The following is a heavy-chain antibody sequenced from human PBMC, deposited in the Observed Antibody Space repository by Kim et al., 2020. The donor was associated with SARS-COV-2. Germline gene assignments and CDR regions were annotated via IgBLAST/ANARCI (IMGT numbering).Heavy chain of an antibody. V-gene: IGHV3-43*02. CDR3: AKDNDYYGIAADY. D-gene: IGHD3-10*01. Sequence: GGSLRLSCAASGFTFDDYAMHWVRQAPGKGLEWVSLISGDGGSRYNADSVKGRFTISRDNSKKSLYLRMNSLRTEDTALYYCAKDNDYYGIAADYWGQGTLVTVSS. J-gene: IGHJ4*02. CDR1: GFTFDDYA. CDR2: ISGDGGSR.